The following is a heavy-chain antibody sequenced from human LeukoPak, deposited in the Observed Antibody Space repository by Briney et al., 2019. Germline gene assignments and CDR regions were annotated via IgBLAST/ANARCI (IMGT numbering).Heavy chain of an antibody. Sequence: ASVKVSCKASGYTFTSYGISWVRQAPGQGLEWMGWISAKKGNTDYAQKLQGRVTMTTDTSTSTAYMELRSLRSDDTAVYYCARDNDSRDPPHFDYWGQGTLVTVSS. D-gene: IGHD3-16*01. J-gene: IGHJ4*02. CDR3: ARDNDSRDPPHFDY. CDR2: ISAKKGNT. CDR1: GYTFTSYG. V-gene: IGHV1-18*01.